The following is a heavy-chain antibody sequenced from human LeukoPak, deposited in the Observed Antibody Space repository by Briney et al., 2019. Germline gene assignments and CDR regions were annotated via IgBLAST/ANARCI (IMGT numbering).Heavy chain of an antibody. V-gene: IGHV4-39*07. D-gene: IGHD6-19*01. Sequence: SETLSLTCTVAGGSISSGNYYWSWIRQPPGKGLEWIGEINHSGSTNYNPSLKSRVTISVDTSKNQFSLKLSSVTAADTAVYYCARIPFRVVAVAGTRDYWGQGTLVTVSS. CDR3: ARIPFRVVAVAGTRDY. CDR1: GGSISSGNYY. CDR2: INHSGST. J-gene: IGHJ4*02.